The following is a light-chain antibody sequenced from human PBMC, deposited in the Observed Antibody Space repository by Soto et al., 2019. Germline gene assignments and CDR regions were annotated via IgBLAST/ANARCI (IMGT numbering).Light chain of an antibody. CDR2: GAS. J-gene: IGKJ1*01. CDR3: QQYGSSPRT. V-gene: IGKV3-20*01. Sequence: IVLTQSPGTLSLSPGERATLSCRASQSVSSSYLAWHQQKPGQAPRLLIYGASSRATGIPDRFSGSGSGTDFTLTISRLEPEDFAVYYCQQYGSSPRTFGQGTKV. CDR1: QSVSSSY.